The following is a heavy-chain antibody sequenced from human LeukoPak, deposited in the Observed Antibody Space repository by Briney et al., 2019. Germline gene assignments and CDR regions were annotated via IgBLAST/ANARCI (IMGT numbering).Heavy chain of an antibody. CDR3: AKDLYGDYGGIDY. Sequence: PGGSLRLSCASSGFTFSSYAMSWVRQTPGKGLEWVSSITSSGESTYYADSVKGRFTISRDNSKNTLYLQMNSLRAEDTAIYYCAKDLYGDYGGIDYWGQGTLVTVSS. CDR1: GFTFSSYA. CDR2: ITSSGEST. V-gene: IGHV3-23*01. J-gene: IGHJ4*02. D-gene: IGHD4-17*01.